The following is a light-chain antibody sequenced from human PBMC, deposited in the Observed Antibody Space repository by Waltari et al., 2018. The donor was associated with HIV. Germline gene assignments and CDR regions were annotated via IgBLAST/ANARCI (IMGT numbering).Light chain of an antibody. J-gene: IGLJ1*01. CDR2: YDS. V-gene: IGLV3-21*04. Sequence: SYVLTQPPSVSVAPGKTARITCGGNNIGSKGVHWYQQKPGQAPVLVIYYDSHRPSGNHGRFAGSKSGNTATLTISRVEAGDEADYYCQLWDGTGDHPGVFGTGTQVTVL. CDR3: QLWDGTGDHPGV. CDR1: NIGSKG.